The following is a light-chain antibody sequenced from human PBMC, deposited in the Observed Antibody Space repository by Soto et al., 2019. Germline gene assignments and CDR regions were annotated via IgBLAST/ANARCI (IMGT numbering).Light chain of an antibody. Sequence: EIVMTQSPATLSVSPGEGATLSCRASQSVSSYLAWYQQKPGQAPRLLIYDASNRATGIPARFSGSGSGTDFTLTISGLEPEDFAVFYCQQYATSVTTFGQGTRLEIK. CDR1: QSVSSY. J-gene: IGKJ5*01. CDR2: DAS. V-gene: IGKV3-11*01. CDR3: QQYATSVTT.